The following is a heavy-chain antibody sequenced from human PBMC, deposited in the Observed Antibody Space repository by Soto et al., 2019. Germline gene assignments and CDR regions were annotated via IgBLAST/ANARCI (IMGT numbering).Heavy chain of an antibody. J-gene: IGHJ4*02. D-gene: IGHD3-22*01. CDR2: IIPIFGTA. CDR3: ASGYDSSGYLFDY. V-gene: IGHV1-69*06. Sequence: SVKGSCKASGGTFSSYAISWVRQAPGQGLEWMGGIIPIFGTANYAQKFQGRVTITADKSTSTAYMELSSLRSEDTAVYYCASGYDSSGYLFDYWGQGTLVTVSS. CDR1: GGTFSSYA.